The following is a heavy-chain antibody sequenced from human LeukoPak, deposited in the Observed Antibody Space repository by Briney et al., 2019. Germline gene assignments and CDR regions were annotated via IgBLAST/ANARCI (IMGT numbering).Heavy chain of an antibody. Sequence: PGGSLRLSCAASGFTFSSYAMHWVRQAPGKGLEWVAVISYDGSNKYYADSVKGRFTISRDNSENTLYLQMNSLRAEDTAVYYCAREASYYDILTGWNPGYWGQGTLVTVSS. J-gene: IGHJ4*02. CDR1: GFTFSSYA. CDR2: ISYDGSNK. CDR3: AREASYYDILTGWNPGY. D-gene: IGHD3-9*01. V-gene: IGHV3-30-3*01.